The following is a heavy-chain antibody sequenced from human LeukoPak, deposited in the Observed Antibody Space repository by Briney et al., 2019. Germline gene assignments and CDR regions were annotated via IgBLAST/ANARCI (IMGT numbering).Heavy chain of an antibody. CDR2: ISGSGGST. V-gene: IGHV3-23*01. J-gene: IGHJ6*03. CDR3: ARVPREYQLLSYYYYYYMDV. Sequence: GGSLRLSCAASGFTFSSYAMSWVRQAPGKGLEWVSAISGSGGSTYYADSVKGRFTISRDNAKNSLYLQMNSLRAEDTAVYYCARVPREYQLLSYYYYYYMDVWGKGTTVTVSS. CDR1: GFTFSSYA. D-gene: IGHD2-2*01.